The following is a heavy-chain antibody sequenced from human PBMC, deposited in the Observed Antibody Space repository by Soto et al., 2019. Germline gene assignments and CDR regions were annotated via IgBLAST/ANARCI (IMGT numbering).Heavy chain of an antibody. CDR1: GGTFSSYT. V-gene: IGHV1-69*04. CDR2: IIPILGIA. Sequence: SVKVSCKASGGTFSSYTSSWVRQAPGQGLEWMGRIIPILGIANYAQKFQGRVTITADKSTSTAYMELSSLRSEDTAVYYCARDLSGYSSGWYDYWGQGTLVTVSS. D-gene: IGHD6-19*01. CDR3: ARDLSGYSSGWYDY. J-gene: IGHJ4*02.